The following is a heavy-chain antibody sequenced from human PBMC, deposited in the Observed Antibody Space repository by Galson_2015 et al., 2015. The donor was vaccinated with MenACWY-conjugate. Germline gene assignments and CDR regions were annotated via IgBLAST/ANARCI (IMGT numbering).Heavy chain of an antibody. J-gene: IGHJ6*02. V-gene: IGHV4-59*08. D-gene: IGHD1-26*01. CDR2: IYYSGNT. CDR3: ARHLLGADAHYYYGMDV. CDR1: GGSIGSYY. Sequence: ETLSLTCIVSGGSIGSYYWSWIRQPPGKGLEWIGYIYYSGNTKYNPSLKSRVTMSVDTSKNQFSLTLTSVTDADTAVYYCARHLLGADAHYYYGMDVWGQGTTVTVSS.